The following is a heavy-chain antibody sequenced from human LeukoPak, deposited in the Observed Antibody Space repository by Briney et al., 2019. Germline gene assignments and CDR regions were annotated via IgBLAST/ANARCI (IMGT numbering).Heavy chain of an antibody. Sequence: GGSLRLSCAASGFTFSSYAMSWVRQAPGKGLEWVSAISGSGGSTYYADSVKGRFTISRDNSKNTLYPQMNSLRAEDTAVYYCAKVPTVTAIFGWFDPWGQGTLVTVPS. V-gene: IGHV3-23*01. CDR1: GFTFSSYA. J-gene: IGHJ5*02. D-gene: IGHD2-21*02. CDR2: ISGSGGST. CDR3: AKVPTVTAIFGWFDP.